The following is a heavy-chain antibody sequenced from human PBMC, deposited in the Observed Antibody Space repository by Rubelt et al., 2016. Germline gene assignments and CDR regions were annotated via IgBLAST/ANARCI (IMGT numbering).Heavy chain of an antibody. Sequence: QVQLVQSGAEVKKPGSSVKVSCKASGGTFSSYAISWVRQAPGQGLEWMGRIIPILGIANYAQKFQGRVTITADKSTSTAYMELSSLRSEDTAVYYCARVPEKEGAFDIWGQGTMVTVSS. CDR3: ARVPEKEGAFDI. V-gene: IGHV1-69*04. CDR2: IIPILGIA. D-gene: IGHD1-14*01. CDR1: GGTFSSYA. J-gene: IGHJ3*02.